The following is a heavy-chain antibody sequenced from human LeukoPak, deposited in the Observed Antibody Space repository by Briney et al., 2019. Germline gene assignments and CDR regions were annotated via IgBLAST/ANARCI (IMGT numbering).Heavy chain of an antibody. CDR2: INSDGSST. V-gene: IGHV3-74*01. CDR3: ARDSSYDSFDY. Sequence: GGPLRLSCAASGFTFSSYWMHWVRQAPGKGLVWVSRINSDGSSTSYADSVKGRFTISRDNAKNTLYLQMNSLRAEDTAVYYCARDSSYDSFDYWGQGTLVTVSS. CDR1: GFTFSSYW. J-gene: IGHJ4*02. D-gene: IGHD3-22*01.